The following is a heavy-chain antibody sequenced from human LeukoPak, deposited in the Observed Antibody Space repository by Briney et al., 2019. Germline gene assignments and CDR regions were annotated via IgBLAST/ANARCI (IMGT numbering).Heavy chain of an antibody. CDR1: AFTFSRHT. CDR3: ARAKEPRKYYDILTGHFDY. V-gene: IGHV3-21*01. CDR2: ISSSSSYI. J-gene: IGHJ4*02. Sequence: GSLRLSCAASAFTFSRHTMNWVRQAPGKGLEWVSSISSSSSYIYYADSVKGRFTISRDNTKNSLYLQMNSLRAEDTAVYYCARAKEPRKYYDILTGHFDYWGQGTLVTVSS. D-gene: IGHD3-9*01.